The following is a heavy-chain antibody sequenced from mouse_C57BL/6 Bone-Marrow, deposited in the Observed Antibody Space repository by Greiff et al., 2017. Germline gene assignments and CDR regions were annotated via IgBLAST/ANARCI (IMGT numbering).Heavy chain of an antibody. Sequence: VQLQQPGAELVKPGASVKLSCKASGYTFTSYWMHWVKQRPGQGLEWIGMIHPNSGSTNYNEKFKSKATLTVDKSSSTAYMQLSSLTSEDSAVYYCAPYYYGSSPFYFDYWGPGTTLTVSS. CDR3: APYYYGSSPFYFDY. CDR1: GYTFTSYW. CDR2: IHPNSGST. D-gene: IGHD1-1*01. V-gene: IGHV1-64*01. J-gene: IGHJ2*01.